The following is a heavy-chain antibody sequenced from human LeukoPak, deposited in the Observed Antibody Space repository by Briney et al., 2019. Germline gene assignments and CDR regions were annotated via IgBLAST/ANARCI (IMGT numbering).Heavy chain of an antibody. CDR1: GGSIGSYY. Sequence: SETLSLTCTVSGGSIGSYYWSWIRQPPGKGLEWIGYIYYSGSTNYNPSLKSRVTISVDTSKNQFSLKLSSVTAADTAVYYCAGMDVWGQGTTVTVSS. V-gene: IGHV4-59*01. J-gene: IGHJ6*02. CDR2: IYYSGST. CDR3: AGMDV.